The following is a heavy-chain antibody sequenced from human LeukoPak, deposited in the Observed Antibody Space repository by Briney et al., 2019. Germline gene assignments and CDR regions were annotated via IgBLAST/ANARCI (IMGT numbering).Heavy chain of an antibody. D-gene: IGHD3-16*01. V-gene: IGHV3-53*01. CDR2: IYEDGST. J-gene: IGHJ4*02. CDR1: GFTVSSNS. Sequence: GGSLRLPCAASGFTVSSNSMTWVRQAPGKGLQWVSVIYEDGSTYYADSVKGRFTISRDNSKNTLYLQMNSLRAEDTAVYYCARDHRIGGSWGQGTLVTVSS. CDR3: ARDHRIGGS.